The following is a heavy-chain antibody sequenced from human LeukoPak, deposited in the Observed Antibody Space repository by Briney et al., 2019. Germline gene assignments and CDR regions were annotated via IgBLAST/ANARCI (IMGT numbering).Heavy chain of an antibody. CDR3: ASLPVPNQLPLDY. CDR1: GFTFSSYA. J-gene: IGHJ4*02. V-gene: IGHV3-30-3*01. CDR2: ISYDGSNK. Sequence: PGGSLRLSCAASGFTFSSYAMHWVRQAPGKGLERVAVISYDGSNKYYADSVKGRFTISRDNSKNTLYLQMNSLRAEDTAVYYCASLPVPNQLPLDYWGQGTLVTVSS. D-gene: IGHD2-2*01.